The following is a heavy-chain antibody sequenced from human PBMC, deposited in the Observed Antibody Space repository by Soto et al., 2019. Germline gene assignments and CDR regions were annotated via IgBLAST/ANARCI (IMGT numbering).Heavy chain of an antibody. CDR2: INSGASNT. D-gene: IGHD6-19*01. CDR3: ARGPSGWFGYDY. CDR1: GFTFSSSW. Sequence: EVQLVESGGGLVQPGGSQRLSCAASGFTFSSSWMHWVRQAPGKGLVWVSRINSGASNTNYADSVKGRFTISRDNAKNTLYLQMDSLTAEDTAVYYCARGPSGWFGYDYWGQGTLVTVSS. J-gene: IGHJ4*02. V-gene: IGHV3-74*01.